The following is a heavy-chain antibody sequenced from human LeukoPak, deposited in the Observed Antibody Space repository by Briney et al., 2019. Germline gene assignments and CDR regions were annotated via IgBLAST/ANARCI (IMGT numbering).Heavy chain of an antibody. CDR2: INHSGST. CDR1: GGSFSGYY. CDR3: ARRSIVVVPAAFYYYYYYMDV. Sequence: SETLSLTCAVYGGSFSGYYWSWIRQPPGKGLGWIGEINHSGSTDYNPSLKSRVTISVDTSKNQFSLKLSSVTAADTAVYYCARRSIVVVPAAFYYYYYYMDVWGKGTTVTVSS. V-gene: IGHV4-34*01. J-gene: IGHJ6*03. D-gene: IGHD2-2*01.